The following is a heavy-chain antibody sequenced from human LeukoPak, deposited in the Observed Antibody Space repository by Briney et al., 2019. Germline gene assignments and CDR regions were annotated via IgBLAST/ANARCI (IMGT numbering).Heavy chain of an antibody. V-gene: IGHV3-74*01. J-gene: IGHJ4*02. D-gene: IGHD1-26*01. CDR1: GFTFSRAW. CDR3: ARVGATSYY. Sequence: PGGSLRLSCAASGFTFSRAWMSWVRQAPGKGLVWVSRINSDGSSTNYADSVKGRFTISRDNAKNTLYLQMNSLRAEDTAVYYCARVGATSYYWGQGTLVTVSS. CDR2: INSDGSST.